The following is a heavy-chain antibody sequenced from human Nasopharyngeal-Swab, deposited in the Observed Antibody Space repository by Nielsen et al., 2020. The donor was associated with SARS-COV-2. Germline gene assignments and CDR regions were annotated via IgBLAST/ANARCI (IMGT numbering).Heavy chain of an antibody. D-gene: IGHD1-26*01. V-gene: IGHV3-30-3*01. Sequence: GGSLRLSCAASGFTFSSYAMHWVRQAPGKGLEWVAVISYDGSNKYYADSVKGRFTISRDNSKNTLYLQMNSLRAEDTAVYYCARGYSGSYYEYFQHWGQGTLVTVSS. CDR2: ISYDGSNK. CDR1: GFTFSSYA. J-gene: IGHJ1*01. CDR3: ARGYSGSYYEYFQH.